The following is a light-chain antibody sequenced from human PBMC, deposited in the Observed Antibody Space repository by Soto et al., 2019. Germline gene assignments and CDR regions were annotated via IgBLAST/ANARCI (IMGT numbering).Light chain of an antibody. CDR2: GAS. J-gene: IGKJ4*01. CDR3: QQYNNWLST. V-gene: IGKV3-15*01. CDR1: QSVSSN. Sequence: EIVMTQSPATLSVSPGERATLSCRASQSVSSNLAWYQQKPGQAPRLLIYGASTRATGIPARFSGSGSGTQLPFTIRSLQSEDFAVYYCQQYNNWLSTFGGGTKVEIK.